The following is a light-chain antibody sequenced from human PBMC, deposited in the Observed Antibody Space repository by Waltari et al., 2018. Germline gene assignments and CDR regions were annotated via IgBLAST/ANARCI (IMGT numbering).Light chain of an antibody. Sequence: EIVLTQSPGTLSVSPGERFTLPCRASQSVPNNSLARFQQKPGPASRLLIYAASNRATGVPERFRGSGSGTDFTLTIGRLEAEDIAMYYCQQYGNSPVTCGQGTKVEI. CDR3: QQYGNSPVT. V-gene: IGKV3-20*01. CDR2: AAS. J-gene: IGKJ1*01. CDR1: QSVPNNS.